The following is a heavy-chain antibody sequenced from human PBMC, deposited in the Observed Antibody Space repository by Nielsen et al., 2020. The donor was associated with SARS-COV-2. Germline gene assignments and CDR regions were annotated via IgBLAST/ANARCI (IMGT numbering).Heavy chain of an antibody. V-gene: IGHV1-46*01. Sequence: ASVKVSCKTSGYTFINYYVTWVRQAPGQGLEWMGLINPTNGGTTYAQKFQGRVTMTRDTSTSTVYMELSSLRSDDTAVYYCARDSSGTYRRVDYWGQGTLVTVSS. CDR1: GYTFINYY. CDR3: ARDSSGTYRRVDY. D-gene: IGHD3-22*01. J-gene: IGHJ4*02. CDR2: INPTNGGT.